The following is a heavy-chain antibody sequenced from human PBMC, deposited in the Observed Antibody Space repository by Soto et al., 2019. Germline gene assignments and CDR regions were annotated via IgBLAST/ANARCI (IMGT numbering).Heavy chain of an antibody. D-gene: IGHD3-10*01. CDR2: IYSSGST. V-gene: IGHV3-53*04. J-gene: IGHJ3*02. CDR3: ESYGSAFDI. Sequence: GGSLRLCSAVSGFTVSNNYISWVRQAPGNGLDRVSFIYSSGSTYYPASVNGRFTISRHNSKNTLYPQMNRLRAEDTAAWYCESYGSAFDILGQGTMDT. CDR1: GFTVSNNY.